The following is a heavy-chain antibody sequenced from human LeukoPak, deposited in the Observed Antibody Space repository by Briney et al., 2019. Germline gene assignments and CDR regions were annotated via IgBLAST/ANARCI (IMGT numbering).Heavy chain of an antibody. CDR1: GGSFSGYY. Sequence: SETLSLTCAVYGGSFSGYYWSWIRQPPGKGLEWIGEINHSGSTNCNPSLKSRVTISVDTSKNQFSLKLSSVTAADTAVYYCARGRGAAADNWFDPWGQGTLVTVSS. D-gene: IGHD6-13*01. V-gene: IGHV4-34*01. CDR2: INHSGST. J-gene: IGHJ5*02. CDR3: ARGRGAAADNWFDP.